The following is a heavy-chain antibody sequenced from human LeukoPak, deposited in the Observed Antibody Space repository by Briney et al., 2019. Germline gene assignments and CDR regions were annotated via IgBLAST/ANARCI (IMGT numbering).Heavy chain of an antibody. CDR2: ILSGGST. J-gene: IGHJ4*02. D-gene: IGHD1-20*01. CDR1: GFTFSTYG. CDR3: AKDPVLAITQGYFDS. Sequence: GGSLRLSCAAAGFTFSTYGMSWVRQAPGKGLEWVSAILSGGSTYYADSVKGRFTISRDNSRNTLYLQMNSLRAEDTAVYYCAKDPVLAITQGYFDSWGQGTLVTVSS. V-gene: IGHV3-23*01.